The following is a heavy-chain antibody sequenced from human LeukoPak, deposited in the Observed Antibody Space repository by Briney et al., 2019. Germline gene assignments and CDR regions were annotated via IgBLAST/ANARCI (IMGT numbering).Heavy chain of an antibody. CDR3: ASLRGSTNCSGGSCYDY. Sequence: NPSETLSLTCTVSGYSISSGYYWGWIRQPPGKGLEWIGSIYHSGSTYYNPSLKSRVTISVDTSKNQFSLKLSSVTAADTAVYYCASLRGSTNCSGGSCYDYWGQGTLVTVSS. CDR1: GYSISSGYY. V-gene: IGHV4-38-2*02. CDR2: IYHSGST. J-gene: IGHJ4*02. D-gene: IGHD2-15*01.